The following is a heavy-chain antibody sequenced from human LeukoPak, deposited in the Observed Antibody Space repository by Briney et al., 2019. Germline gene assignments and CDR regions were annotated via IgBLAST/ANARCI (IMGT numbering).Heavy chain of an antibody. Sequence: SETVSLTCAVYVGFFSGYYWSWIRQPPGKGLEGIGEINHSGSTNYNPSLNSRGTISVDTSKNQFSLKLSTVTAADTAVYYCAREPLGYCPNGVCYKCLVVDYWGQGTLVTVSS. V-gene: IGHV4-34*01. J-gene: IGHJ4*02. CDR3: AREPLGYCPNGVCYKCLVVDY. D-gene: IGHD2-8*01. CDR2: INHSGST. CDR1: VGFFSGYY.